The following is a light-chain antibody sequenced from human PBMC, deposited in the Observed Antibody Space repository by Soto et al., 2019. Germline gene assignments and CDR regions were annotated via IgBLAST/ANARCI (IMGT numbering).Light chain of an antibody. Sequence: QSALTQPASVSGSPGQSITISCTGSSSDVGAYHFVSWYQHHPGKAPKLILYEVTARPSGVSSRFSGSKSGNTASLTISGLQADVEANYYCSSYTSSNTPYVFGTGTKVTVL. J-gene: IGLJ1*01. CDR3: SSYTSSNTPYV. CDR2: EVT. V-gene: IGLV2-14*01. CDR1: SSDVGAYHF.